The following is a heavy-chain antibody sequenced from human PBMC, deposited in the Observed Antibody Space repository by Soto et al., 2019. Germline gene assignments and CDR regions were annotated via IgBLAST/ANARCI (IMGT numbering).Heavy chain of an antibody. V-gene: IGHV4-59*11. CDR3: ARDSSNFDD. Sequence: PSETLSLTCSVSGDSLKNHYWAWIRHSPGKGLEWIGNIYDSGSTNYSPALKSRVSMSVDTSKNQFSLKMNSVTAADTAVYYCARDSSNFDDWRQGILVTVSS. CDR2: IYDSGST. J-gene: IGHJ4*02. CDR1: GDSLKNHY.